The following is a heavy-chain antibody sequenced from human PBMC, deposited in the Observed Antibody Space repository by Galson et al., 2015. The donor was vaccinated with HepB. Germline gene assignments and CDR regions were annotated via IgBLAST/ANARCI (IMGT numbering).Heavy chain of an antibody. J-gene: IGHJ4*02. V-gene: IGHV3-30-3*01. CDR3: ARAGYKANGGYSHY. D-gene: IGHD3-22*01. CDR1: GFTFGSYA. CDR2: ISYAGSNK. Sequence: SLRLSCAASGFTFGSYAMHWVRQAPGKGLEWVAVISYAGSNKNYADSVNGRYTISRENSKNTLYLQVNSLQADDTAVYYCARAGYKANGGYSHYWGQGTLVTVSS.